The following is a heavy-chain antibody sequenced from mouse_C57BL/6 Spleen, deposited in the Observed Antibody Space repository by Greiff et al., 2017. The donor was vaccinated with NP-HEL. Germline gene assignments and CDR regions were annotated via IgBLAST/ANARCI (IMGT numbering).Heavy chain of an antibody. Sequence: EVQWVESGGGLVQPGGSLSLSCAASGFTFTDYYMSWVRQPPGKALEWLGFIRNKANGYTTEYSASVKGRFTISRDNSQSILYLQMNALRAEDSATYYCARYTGYDEGVYYAMDYWGQGTSVTVSS. CDR1: GFTFTDYY. CDR3: ARYTGYDEGVYYAMDY. CDR2: IRNKANGYTT. J-gene: IGHJ4*01. D-gene: IGHD2-2*01. V-gene: IGHV7-3*01.